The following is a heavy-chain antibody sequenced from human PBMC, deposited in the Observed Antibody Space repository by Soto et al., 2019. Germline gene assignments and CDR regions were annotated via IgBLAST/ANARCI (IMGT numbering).Heavy chain of an antibody. D-gene: IGHD3-10*01. V-gene: IGHV4-59*08. J-gene: IGHJ6*02. CDR2: IDSNGGT. Sequence: SDNLSLTCTIPHYSSHSYKWTWFRQPPGRRLEWIGYIDSNGGTSYNPSLQSRVTISIDTSTKQFSLKLSSVTAADTAVYYCVRQGFGRLHGLVDVWGQGTTVT. CDR3: VRQGFGRLHGLVDV. CDR1: HYSSHSYK.